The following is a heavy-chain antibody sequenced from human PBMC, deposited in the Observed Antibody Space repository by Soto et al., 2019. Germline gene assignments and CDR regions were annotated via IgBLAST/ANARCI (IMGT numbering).Heavy chain of an antibody. CDR3: ARVGGVGAAPGSDF. V-gene: IGHV1-69*01. CDR1: GGTFSSYV. D-gene: IGHD1-26*01. CDR2: VIPVLGQA. Sequence: QVHLVQSGAEVKKPGSSVKVSCKASGGTFSSYVISWLRQAPGQGLEWMGGVIPVLGQAYYAQNFQGRVTITVDESTRTAYMELSSLRSEDTAVYFCARVGGVGAAPGSDFWGQGALVTVSS. J-gene: IGHJ4*02.